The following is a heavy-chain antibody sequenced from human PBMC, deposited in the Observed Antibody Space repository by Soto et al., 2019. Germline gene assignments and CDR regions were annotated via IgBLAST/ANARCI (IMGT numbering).Heavy chain of an antibody. CDR1: GFTFSSYA. CDR2: ISYDGSNK. J-gene: IGHJ6*02. Sequence: PGGSLRLSCAASGFTFSSYAMHWVRQAPGKGLEWVAVISYDGSNKYYADSVRGRFTISRDNSKNTLYLQMNSLRAEDTAVYYCARGQYYYGSGSYYDYYYYGMDVWGQGTTVTVSS. V-gene: IGHV3-30-3*01. D-gene: IGHD3-10*01. CDR3: ARGQYYYGSGSYYDYYYYGMDV.